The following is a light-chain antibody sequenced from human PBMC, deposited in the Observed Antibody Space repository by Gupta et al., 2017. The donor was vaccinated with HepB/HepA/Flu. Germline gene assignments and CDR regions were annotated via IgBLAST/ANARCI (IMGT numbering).Light chain of an antibody. Sequence: QSALTQPASVSGSPGQSITISCTGTSSDVGSYNLVTWYQQHPSKAPKLMIYEVSKRPSGVSNRFSGSKSGNTASLTISGLQAEDEADYYCCSYAGSSTLWVFDGGTKLTVL. J-gene: IGLJ3*02. CDR1: SSDVGSYNL. V-gene: IGLV2-23*02. CDR3: CSYAGSSTLWV. CDR2: EVS.